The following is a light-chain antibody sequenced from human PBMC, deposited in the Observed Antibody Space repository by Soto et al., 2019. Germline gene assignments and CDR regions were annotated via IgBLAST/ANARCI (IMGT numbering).Light chain of an antibody. J-gene: IGKJ4*01. V-gene: IGKV1-9*01. CDR2: AAS. Sequence: DIQVTHSPSSLSASLGDRVTSSCQSSEDISTYLIWYQQKPGKAPKLLXYAASSLQSGVPSRFSGSGSGTDYTLTISSLQPEAFANYDGQQVNSYLPLTFGGGTKVDIK. CDR1: EDISTY. CDR3: QQVNSYLPLT.